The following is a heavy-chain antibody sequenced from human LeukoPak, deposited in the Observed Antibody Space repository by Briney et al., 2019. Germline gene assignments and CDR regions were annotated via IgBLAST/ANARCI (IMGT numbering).Heavy chain of an antibody. D-gene: IGHD2-15*01. CDR3: AKDLCSGGSCYYPDY. CDR2: ISYDGSNK. Sequence: GRSLRLSCAASGFTFSSYGMHWVRQAPGKGLEWVAVISYDGSNKYYADSVKGRFTISRDNSKNTLYLQMNSLRAEDTAVHYCAKDLCSGGSCYYPDYWGQGTLVTVSS. V-gene: IGHV3-30*18. CDR1: GFTFSSYG. J-gene: IGHJ4*02.